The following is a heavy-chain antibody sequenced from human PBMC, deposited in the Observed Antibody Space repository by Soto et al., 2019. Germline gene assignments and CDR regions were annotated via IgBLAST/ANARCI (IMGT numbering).Heavy chain of an antibody. Sequence: GGSLRLSCVGSGFTFSNYWMHWVRQAPGKGLEWVSRVKSDGSSTSYADSVKGRFTISRDNAKNTLYLQMNSLRADDTAVYYCARVGRFGELSFNFDHWGQGALVTVSS. CDR3: ARVGRFGELSFNFDH. CDR1: GFTFSNYW. J-gene: IGHJ4*02. D-gene: IGHD3-10*01. CDR2: VKSDGSST. V-gene: IGHV3-74*01.